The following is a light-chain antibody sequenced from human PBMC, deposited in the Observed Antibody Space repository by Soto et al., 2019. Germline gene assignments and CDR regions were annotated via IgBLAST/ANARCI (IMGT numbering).Light chain of an antibody. CDR1: QDITNQ. V-gene: IGKV1-33*01. Sequence: DIQMTQSPSSLSASVGDTVTITCQASQDITNQLNWYQQKPGKAPNLLIYDASHLKKGVPSRISGRGSGTYFPRPISNLRPENLPTYYCQKQYGVPQFGPGTKVDF. CDR3: QKQYGVPQ. CDR2: DAS. J-gene: IGKJ3*01.